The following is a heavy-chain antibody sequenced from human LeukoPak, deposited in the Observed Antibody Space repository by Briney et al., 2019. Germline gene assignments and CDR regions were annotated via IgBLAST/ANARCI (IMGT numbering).Heavy chain of an antibody. CDR2: IIYIRCIA. V-gene: IGHV1-69*04. J-gene: IGHJ6*02. CDR3: ARDVYCSGGSCYSRAWLYYYYYGMDV. CDR1: GGTFSSYA. D-gene: IGHD2-15*01. Sequence: SVKVSCKASGGTFSSYARSWVRQAPGQGLEWMGKIIYIRCIANHAQKFQGRVTITADKSTSTDYMDLSSLRSEEKAVYYCARDVYCSGGSCYSRAWLYYYYYGMDVWGQGTTVTVSS.